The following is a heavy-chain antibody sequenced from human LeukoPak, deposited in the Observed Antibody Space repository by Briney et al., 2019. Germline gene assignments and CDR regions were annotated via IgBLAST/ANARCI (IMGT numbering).Heavy chain of an antibody. CDR3: ARGRYCGDFDN. V-gene: IGHV3-7*04. Sequence: PGGSLKLSCAASGFTFSTYWMPWVRQAPGKGLEWVAHIKRDGGEKYYGDSVKGRFTISRDNAEYSLYLQMNSLRTAVSDVDYCARGRYCGDFDNWGQGTLVTVSS. J-gene: IGHJ4*02. CDR1: GFTFSTYW. CDR2: IKRDGGEK. D-gene: IGHD2-21*01.